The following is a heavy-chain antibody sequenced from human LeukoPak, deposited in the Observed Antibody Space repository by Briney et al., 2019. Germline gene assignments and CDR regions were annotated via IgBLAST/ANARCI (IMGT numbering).Heavy chain of an antibody. CDR3: AREYSSSERSLDY. CDR1: GNTFSSYY. Sequence: ASVRVSCKASGNTFSSYYMHWVRQAPGQGLEWMGIINPSVGSTSYAQKFQGRVTMTRDMSTSTVYVDLSSLRSEDTAVYYCAREYSSSERSLDYWGQGTLVTVSS. V-gene: IGHV1-46*01. CDR2: INPSVGST. D-gene: IGHD6-6*01. J-gene: IGHJ4*02.